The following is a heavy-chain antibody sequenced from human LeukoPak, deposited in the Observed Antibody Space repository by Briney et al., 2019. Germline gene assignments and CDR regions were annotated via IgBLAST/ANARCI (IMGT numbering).Heavy chain of an antibody. CDR1: GGSISSYY. V-gene: IGHV4-4*07. CDR2: IYTSGST. Sequence: SETLSLTCTVSGGSISSYYWSWIRQPAGKGLEWIGRIYTSGSTNYNPSLKSRVTMSVDTSKNQFSLRLSSVTAADTAVYYCARGDSSGYPREGFDYWGQGTLVTVSS. D-gene: IGHD3-22*01. J-gene: IGHJ4*02. CDR3: ARGDSSGYPREGFDY.